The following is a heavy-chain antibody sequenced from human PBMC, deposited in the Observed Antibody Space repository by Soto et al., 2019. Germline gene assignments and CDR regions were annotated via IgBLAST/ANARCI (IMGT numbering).Heavy chain of an antibody. CDR3: ATATISPVSATLYHYGMDV. J-gene: IGHJ6*02. D-gene: IGHD6-25*01. Sequence: QVQLVQSGAEVKKPGSSVKVSCQASGGTFNNFAFTWVRQAPGQGLEWLGGIMPVFHTTNIAQTFQDRITVIADDFTNTVYMEMTSLRFDDTAVYYCATATISPVSATLYHYGMDVGGQGTTVTVSS. V-gene: IGHV1-69*01. CDR1: GGTFNNFA. CDR2: IMPVFHTT.